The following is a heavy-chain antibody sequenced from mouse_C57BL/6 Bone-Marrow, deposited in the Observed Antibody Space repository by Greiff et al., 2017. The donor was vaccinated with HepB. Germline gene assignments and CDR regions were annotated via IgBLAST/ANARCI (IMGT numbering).Heavy chain of an antibody. V-gene: IGHV1-18*01. Sequence: VQLQQSGPELVKPGASVKIPCKASGYTFTDYNMDWVKQSHGKSLEWIGDINPNNGGTIYNQKFKGKATLTVDKSSSTAYMELRSLTSEDTAVYYCAYDYDGHYYAMDYWGQGTSVTVSS. D-gene: IGHD2-4*01. CDR3: AYDYDGHYYAMDY. CDR2: INPNNGGT. CDR1: GYTFTDYN. J-gene: IGHJ4*01.